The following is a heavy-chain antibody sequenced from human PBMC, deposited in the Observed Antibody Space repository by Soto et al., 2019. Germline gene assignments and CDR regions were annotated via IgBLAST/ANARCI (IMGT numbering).Heavy chain of an antibody. D-gene: IGHD3-22*01. Sequence: ASVKVSCKASGYTCTSYAMHWVRQAPGQRLEWMGWINAGNGNTKYSQKFQGRVTITRDTSASTAYMELSSLRSEDTAVYYCARAHPYDSSGYQPPFDYWGQGTLVTVSS. CDR3: ARAHPYDSSGYQPPFDY. V-gene: IGHV1-3*01. CDR1: GYTCTSYA. CDR2: INAGNGNT. J-gene: IGHJ4*02.